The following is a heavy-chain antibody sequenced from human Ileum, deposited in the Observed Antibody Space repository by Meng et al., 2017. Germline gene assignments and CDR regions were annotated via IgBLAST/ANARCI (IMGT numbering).Heavy chain of an antibody. CDR2: IYSNGNT. J-gene: IGHJ4*02. V-gene: IGHV4-30-4*01. CDR1: GGSISSGVYY. CDR3: ARAPKYCTNAVCSRPLDS. Sequence: QVQLQESGPRLVKSSQTLSLTCTVSGGSISSGVYYWSWVRQSPGKGPEWIGYIYSNGNTYSNPSLRGRLMISIDTSKNQFSLKLSSVTAADTAVYYCARAPKYCTNAVCSRPLDSWGQGTLVTVSS. D-gene: IGHD2-8*01.